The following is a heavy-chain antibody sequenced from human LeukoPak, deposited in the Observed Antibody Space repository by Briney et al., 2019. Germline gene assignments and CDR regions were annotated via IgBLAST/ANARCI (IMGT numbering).Heavy chain of an antibody. CDR2: INPNSGGT. Sequence: GASVKVSCKASGYTFTGYYMHWVRQAAGQGLEWMGWINPNSGGTNDAQKLQGRVTMTRETSISTAYMELSRLRSDDTAVYYCARVNLRQQLVLGYWGQGTLVTVSS. CDR3: ARVNLRQQLVLGY. J-gene: IGHJ4*01. V-gene: IGHV1-2*02. D-gene: IGHD6-13*01. CDR1: GYTFTGYY.